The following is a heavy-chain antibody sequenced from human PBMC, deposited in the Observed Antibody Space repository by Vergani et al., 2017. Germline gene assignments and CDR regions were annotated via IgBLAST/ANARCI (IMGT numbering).Heavy chain of an antibody. D-gene: IGHD3-3*01. CDR1: GGSISSGGYY. Sequence: QVQLQESGPGLVKPSQTLSLTCIVSGGSISSGGYYWSWIRKHPGKGLAWIGYIYYSGSTYYNPSLKSRVTISVDTSKNQFSLKLSSVTAADTAVYYCARGAGVTIFVNNYYMEVWGKGTTGTVSS. CDR2: IYYSGST. V-gene: IGHV4-31*03. J-gene: IGHJ6*03. CDR3: ARGAGVTIFVNNYYMEV.